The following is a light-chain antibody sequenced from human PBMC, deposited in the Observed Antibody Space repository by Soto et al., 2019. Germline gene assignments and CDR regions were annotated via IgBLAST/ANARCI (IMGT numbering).Light chain of an antibody. Sequence: NFMLTQPHSVSESPGKTVTISCTRSSGSIASNDVQWYQQRPGSAPTTVIYENNQRPSGVPDRFSGSTDGSSNSASLAITGLQAEDEADYYCQSYDSSLSAHWVFGGGTKLTVL. CDR2: ENN. V-gene: IGLV6-57*04. CDR3: QSYDSSLSAHWV. J-gene: IGLJ3*02. CDR1: SGSIASND.